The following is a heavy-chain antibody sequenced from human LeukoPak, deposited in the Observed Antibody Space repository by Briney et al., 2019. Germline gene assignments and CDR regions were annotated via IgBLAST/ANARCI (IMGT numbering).Heavy chain of an antibody. CDR2: IKQDGSEK. CDR1: GSTFSSYW. V-gene: IGHV3-7*04. Sequence: QPGGSLRLSCAASGSTFSSYWMSWVRQAPGKGLEWVAIIKQDGSEKYYVDSVKGRFTISRDNAKNSLYLQINDLRTEDSAVYYCVRGRGSDYWGQGTLVTVSS. J-gene: IGHJ4*02. CDR3: VRGRGSDY.